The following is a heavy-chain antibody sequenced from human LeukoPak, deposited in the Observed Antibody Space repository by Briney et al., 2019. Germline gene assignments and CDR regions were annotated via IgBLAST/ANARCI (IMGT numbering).Heavy chain of an antibody. CDR2: ISSNGGST. V-gene: IGHV3-64*01. CDR1: GFTFSSYA. Sequence: GGSLRLSCAASGFTFSSYAMHWVRQAPGKGLECVSAISSNGGSTYYANSVKGRFTISRDNSKNTLYLQMGSLRAEDMAVYYCARVSGYDYRYFDYWGQGTLVTVSS. J-gene: IGHJ4*02. CDR3: ARVSGYDYRYFDY. D-gene: IGHD5-12*01.